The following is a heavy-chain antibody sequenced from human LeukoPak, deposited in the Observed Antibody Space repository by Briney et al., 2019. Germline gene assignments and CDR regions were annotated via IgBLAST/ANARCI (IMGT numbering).Heavy chain of an antibody. CDR2: INQDGSEK. CDR3: AKGQRRYYDSSGYYDY. J-gene: IGHJ4*02. D-gene: IGHD3-22*01. V-gene: IGHV3-7*02. Sequence: QPGGSLRLSCAASGFTFSSHWMSWVRQAPGKGLEWVASINQDGSEKYSVDSVKGRFTISRDNAKNSLYLQMNSLRAEDTAVYYCAKGQRRYYDSSGYYDYWGQGTLVTVSS. CDR1: GFTFSSHW.